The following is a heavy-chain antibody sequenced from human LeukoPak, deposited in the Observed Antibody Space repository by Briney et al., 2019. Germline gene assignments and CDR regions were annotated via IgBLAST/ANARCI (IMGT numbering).Heavy chain of an antibody. CDR1: GYTFTGYY. Sequence: GASVKVSCKASGYTFTGYYMHWVRQAPGQGLEWMGWINPNSGGTNYAQKFQGRVTMTRDTSISTAYMELSRLTSDDTAVYYCAKLGPMIRGVTSPWGQGTLVTVSS. J-gene: IGHJ5*02. D-gene: IGHD3-10*01. V-gene: IGHV1-2*02. CDR3: AKLGPMIRGVTSP. CDR2: INPNSGGT.